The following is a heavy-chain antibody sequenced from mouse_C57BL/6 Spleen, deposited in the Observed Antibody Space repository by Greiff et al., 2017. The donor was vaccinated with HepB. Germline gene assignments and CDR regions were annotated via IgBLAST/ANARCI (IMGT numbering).Heavy chain of an antibody. CDR3: ARQGIYYGNYNYAMDY. D-gene: IGHD2-1*01. CDR2: IWSDGST. J-gene: IGHJ4*01. Sequence: VHLVESGPGLVAPSQSLTITCTVSGFSLTSYGVHWVRQPPGKGLEWLVVIWSDGSTTYNSALKSRLSISKDNSKSQVFLKMNSLQTDDTAMYYCARQGIYYGNYNYAMDYWGQGTSVTVSS. CDR1: GFSLTSYG. V-gene: IGHV2-6-1*01.